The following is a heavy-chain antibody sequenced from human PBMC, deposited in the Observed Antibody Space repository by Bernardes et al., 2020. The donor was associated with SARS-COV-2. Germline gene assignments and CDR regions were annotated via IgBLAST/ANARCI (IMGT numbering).Heavy chain of an antibody. V-gene: IGHV1-2*02. Sequence: ASVKVSCKASGYTFTGYYMHWVRQAPGQGLEWMGWINPNSGGTNYAQKVQGRVTMTRDTSISTAYMELSRLRSDDTAVYYCARGTIFGVARSPYFFDYWGQGTLVTVSS. CDR2: INPNSGGT. CDR3: ARGTIFGVARSPYFFDY. CDR1: GYTFTGYY. D-gene: IGHD3-3*01. J-gene: IGHJ4*02.